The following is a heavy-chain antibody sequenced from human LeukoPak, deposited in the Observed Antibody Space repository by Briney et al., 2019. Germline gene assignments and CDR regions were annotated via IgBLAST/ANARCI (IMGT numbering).Heavy chain of an antibody. CDR1: GGSISSSSYY. Sequence: ASETLSLTCTVSGGSISSSSYYWGWIRQPPGKGLEWIGSIYYSGSTYYNPSLKSRVTISVDTSKNQFSLKLSSVTAADTAVYYCARGPYGELGHWGQGTLVTVSS. V-gene: IGHV4-39*07. J-gene: IGHJ4*02. D-gene: IGHD4-17*01. CDR2: IYYSGST. CDR3: ARGPYGELGH.